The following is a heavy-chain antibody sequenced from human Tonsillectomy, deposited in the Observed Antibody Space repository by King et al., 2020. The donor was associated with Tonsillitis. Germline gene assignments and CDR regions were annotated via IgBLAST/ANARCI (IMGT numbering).Heavy chain of an antibody. Sequence: VQLVESGAEVKKPGASVEVSCKASGYSFTGYYIHWVRQAPGQGLEWMGWIKPNRGGTNYAQKFQGRGTMTRDTSISTAYMQLSRLGSDDTAVYFCARGPWRSSFDYWGQGSVVTVSS. J-gene: IGHJ4*02. CDR3: ARGPWRSSFDY. D-gene: IGHD1-26*01. V-gene: IGHV1-2*02. CDR1: GYSFTGYY. CDR2: IKPNRGGT.